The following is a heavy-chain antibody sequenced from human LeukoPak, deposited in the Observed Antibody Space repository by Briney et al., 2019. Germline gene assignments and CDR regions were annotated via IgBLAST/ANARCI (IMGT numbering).Heavy chain of an antibody. CDR1: GGSISSYY. J-gene: IGHJ5*02. CDR3: ARERVDIDLGWFDP. CDR2: IYYSGST. V-gene: IGHV4-59*01. D-gene: IGHD3-9*01. Sequence: SETLSLTCTVSGGSISSYYWSWIRQPPGKGLEWIGYIYYSGSTNYNPSLKSRVTISVDTSKNQFSLKLSSVTAADTAVYYCARERVDIDLGWFDPWGQGTLVTVSS.